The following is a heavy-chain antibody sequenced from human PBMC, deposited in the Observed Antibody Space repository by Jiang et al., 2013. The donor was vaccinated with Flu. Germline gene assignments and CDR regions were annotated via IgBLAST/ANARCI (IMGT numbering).Heavy chain of an antibody. CDR1: GYPISSGYY. J-gene: IGHJ4*02. CDR3: VRDIEFVGATRYFDY. CDR2: IHHSGNI. D-gene: IGHD1-26*01. Sequence: ETLSLTCSVSGYPISSGYYWSWTRQSPEKGLEWIGNIHHSGNIYYNPSLKSRVTLSIDASKNQFSLKLTSVTAADTAVYYCVRDIEFVGATRYFDYWGQGALVTVSS. V-gene: IGHV4-38-2*02.